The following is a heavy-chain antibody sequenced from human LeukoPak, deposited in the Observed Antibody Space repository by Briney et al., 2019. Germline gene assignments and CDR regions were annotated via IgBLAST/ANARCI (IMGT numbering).Heavy chain of an antibody. J-gene: IGHJ4*02. V-gene: IGHV3-74*01. D-gene: IGHD2-15*01. CDR3: ARREGYCSGGTCYFDN. CDR1: GFTFTTYW. Sequence: GGSLRLSCATSGFTFTTYWMHWVRQAPGKGLVWVSRINSDGSRTGYADSVKGRFTVSRDNAKNTLYLQMNSLRAEDTAVYYCARREGYCSGGTCYFDNWGQGTLVTVSS. CDR2: INSDGSRT.